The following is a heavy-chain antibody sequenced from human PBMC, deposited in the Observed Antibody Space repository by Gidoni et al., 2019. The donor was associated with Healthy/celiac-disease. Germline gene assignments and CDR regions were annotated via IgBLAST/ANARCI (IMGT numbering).Heavy chain of an antibody. Sequence: EVQLVQSGAEVKKPGEALKLSCKGSGYSFTSYWIGWVRQMPGKGLEWMGIIYPGDSDTRYSPSFQGQVTISADKSISTAYLQWSSLKASDTAMYYCARHQGYYYDSSGYGYFDYWGQGTLVTVSS. D-gene: IGHD3-22*01. J-gene: IGHJ4*02. V-gene: IGHV5-51*01. CDR3: ARHQGYYYDSSGYGYFDY. CDR2: IYPGDSDT. CDR1: GYSFTSYW.